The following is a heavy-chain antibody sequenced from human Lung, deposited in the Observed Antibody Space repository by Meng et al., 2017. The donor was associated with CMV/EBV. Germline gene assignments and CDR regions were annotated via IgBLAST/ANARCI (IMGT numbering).Heavy chain of an antibody. D-gene: IGHD3-10*01. V-gene: IGHV3-7*01. CDR2: INEDGTDK. J-gene: IGHJ4*02. CDR3: ARPIEGIRETLDY. CDR1: GFTVTRNW. Sequence: SCAASGFTVTRNWMTWVRQAPGKGLEWVANINEDGTDKNYLDSVKGRFTISRDNVKKSVYLQMNTLRGEDTAVYYCARPIEGIRETLDYWGQGTXVNGAS.